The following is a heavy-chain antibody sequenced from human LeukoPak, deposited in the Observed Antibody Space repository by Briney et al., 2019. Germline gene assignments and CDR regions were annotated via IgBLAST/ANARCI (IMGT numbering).Heavy chain of an antibody. Sequence: SETLSLTCSVSGHSISSGYYWGWIRQPPGKGLEWIGTMYHRGSTYYNPSLKSRVTMSGDTSKNHFSLKLSSVIAADAAVYYCARHRCYNSNPRYYFYYMDVWGKGTTVTVSS. V-gene: IGHV4-38-2*01. D-gene: IGHD4-11*01. CDR2: MYHRGST. J-gene: IGHJ6*03. CDR1: GHSISSGYY. CDR3: ARHRCYNSNPRYYFYYMDV.